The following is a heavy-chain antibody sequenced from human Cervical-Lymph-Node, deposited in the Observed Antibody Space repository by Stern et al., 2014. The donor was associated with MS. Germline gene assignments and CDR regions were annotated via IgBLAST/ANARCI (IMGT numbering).Heavy chain of an antibody. CDR2: ITPIFGSA. CDR1: GDTFTDYA. Sequence: QVQLVQSGAEVKKPGSSVKVSCKASGDTFTDYAISWVRQAPGQGPEWKGAITPIFGSADYAQKFQGRLTITADRSTSTAYMDLSSLTSEDTAVYYCAREVGSLAMDVWGQGTTVIVSS. D-gene: IGHD1-1*01. J-gene: IGHJ6*01. V-gene: IGHV1-69*06. CDR3: AREVGSLAMDV.